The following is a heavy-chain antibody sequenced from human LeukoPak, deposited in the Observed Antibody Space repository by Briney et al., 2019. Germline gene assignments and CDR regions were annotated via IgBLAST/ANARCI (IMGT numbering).Heavy chain of an antibody. V-gene: IGHV1-18*01. D-gene: IGHD2-2*02. J-gene: IGHJ4*02. CDR1: GYTFTSYG. Sequence: ASVKVSCKASGYTFTSYGISWVRQAPGQGLEWMGWMSAYNGNTNYAQKLQGRVTMTTDTSTSTAYMELRSLRSDDTAVYYCARDLKVFEPDLSCYTHWGQGTLVTVSS. CDR2: MSAYNGNT. CDR3: ARDLKVFEPDLSCYTH.